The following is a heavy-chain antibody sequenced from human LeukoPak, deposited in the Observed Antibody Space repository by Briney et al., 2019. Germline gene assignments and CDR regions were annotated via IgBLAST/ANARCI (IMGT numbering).Heavy chain of an antibody. CDR1: GFTFSSYW. CDR3: ARGYCSSTSCYHFDY. CDR2: IKQGGSEK. J-gene: IGHJ4*02. D-gene: IGHD2-2*01. Sequence: PGGSLRLSCAASGFTFSSYWMSWVRQAPGKGLEWVANIKQGGSEKYYVDSVKGRFTISRDNAKNSLYLQMNSLRAEDTAVYYCARGYCSSTSCYHFDYWGQGTLVTVSS. V-gene: IGHV3-7*04.